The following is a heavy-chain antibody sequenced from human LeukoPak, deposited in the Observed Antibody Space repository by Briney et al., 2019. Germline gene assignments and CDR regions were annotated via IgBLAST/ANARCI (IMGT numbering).Heavy chain of an antibody. CDR3: ARGPHMDV. V-gene: IGHV4-34*01. CDR1: GGAFSGFY. Sequence: SETPFPTLAVYGGAFSGFYWGWIPPPPREGLEWIGEINHSGSTNYNPSLKSRVTISVDTSKNQFSLKLSSVTAADTAVYYCARGPHMDVWGKGTTVTVSS. CDR2: INHSGST. J-gene: IGHJ6*03.